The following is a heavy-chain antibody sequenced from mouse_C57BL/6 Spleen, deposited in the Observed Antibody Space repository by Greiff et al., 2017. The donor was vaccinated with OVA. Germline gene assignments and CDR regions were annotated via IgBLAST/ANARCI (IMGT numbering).Heavy chain of an antibody. CDR3: ARGVAGTEGDYFDY. CDR1: GFTFSDYG. Sequence: EVKLMESGGGLVKPGGSLKLSCAASGFTFSDYGMHWVRQAPEKGLEWVAYISSGSSTIYYADTVKGRFTISRDNAKNTLFLQMTSLRSEDTAMYYCARGVAGTEGDYFDYWGQGTTLTVSS. J-gene: IGHJ2*01. D-gene: IGHD1-1*01. CDR2: ISSGSSTI. V-gene: IGHV5-17*01.